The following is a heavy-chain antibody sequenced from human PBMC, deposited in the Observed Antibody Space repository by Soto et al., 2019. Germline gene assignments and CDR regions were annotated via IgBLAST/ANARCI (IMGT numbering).Heavy chain of an antibody. CDR2: INQDGSEK. Sequence: GGSLRLSCAASGAIFSSYWMSWVRQAPGKGLEWVANINQDGSEKRYVDSVKGRFTISRDNAKNSLHLQMNSLRAEDSAVYYCATAAGAYYFDNWGQGTLVTVSS. D-gene: IGHD6-13*01. V-gene: IGHV3-7*01. CDR3: ATAAGAYYFDN. J-gene: IGHJ4*02. CDR1: GAIFSSYW.